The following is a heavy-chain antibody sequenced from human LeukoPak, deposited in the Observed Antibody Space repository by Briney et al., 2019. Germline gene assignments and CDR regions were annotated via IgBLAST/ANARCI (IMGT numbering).Heavy chain of an antibody. J-gene: IGHJ3*02. CDR3: AASGGSPDALDI. D-gene: IGHD1-26*01. CDR1: GGSISSYY. CDR2: IYYSGST. V-gene: IGHV4-59*01. Sequence: SETLSLTRTVSGGSISSYYRGSIRQPPGKGLEWIGYIYYSGSTNYNPSLKSRVTISVDTSKNQFSLKLSSVTAADTAVYYCAASGGSPDALDIWGQGTMVTASS.